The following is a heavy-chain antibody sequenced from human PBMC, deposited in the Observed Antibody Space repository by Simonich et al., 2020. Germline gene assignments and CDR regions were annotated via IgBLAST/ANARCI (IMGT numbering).Heavy chain of an antibody. Sequence: QVQLVQSGAEVKKPGASVKVSCKASGYTFISNGISWVRQAAGQGLEWMVWCSAYKSNTSNDQKCQGRVTMTTDTSTSTAYMELRSLRADDTAVYYCARASRGTWWYYYFDYWGQGTLVTVSS. J-gene: IGHJ4*02. CDR1: GYTFISNG. CDR2: CSAYKSNT. CDR3: ARASRGTWWYYYFDY. V-gene: IGHV1-18*01. D-gene: IGHD2-15*01.